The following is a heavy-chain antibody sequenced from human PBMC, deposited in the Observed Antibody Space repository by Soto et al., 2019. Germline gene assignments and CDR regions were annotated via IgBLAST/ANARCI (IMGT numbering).Heavy chain of an antibody. D-gene: IGHD3-10*01. CDR3: ARHNYYGSGNWFDP. J-gene: IGHJ5*02. CDR2: IYYSGST. Sequence: PSETLSLTCTVSGGSISSSSYYWGWIRQPPGKGLEWIGSIYYSGSTYYNPSLKSRVTISVDTSKNQFSLKLSSVTAADTAVYYCARHNYYGSGNWFDPCGQGTLLTVSS. CDR1: GGSISSSSYY. V-gene: IGHV4-39*01.